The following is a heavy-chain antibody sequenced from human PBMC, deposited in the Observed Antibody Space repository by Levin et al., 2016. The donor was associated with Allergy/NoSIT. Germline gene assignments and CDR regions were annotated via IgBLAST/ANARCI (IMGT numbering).Heavy chain of an antibody. V-gene: IGHV4-59*08. CDR3: AKSDYSGSGTHTAFDCFDF. CDR1: GVSISSNY. J-gene: IGHJ3*01. Sequence: SETLSLTCTVSGVSISSNYWSWLRQSPGRGLEWIAYTSFGGTTDYNPSLRSRVAVSMDTSKNQFSLTLTSVTAADTAVYYCAKSDYSGSGTHTAFDCFDFWGLGALVTVSA. D-gene: IGHD3-10*01. CDR2: TSFGGTT.